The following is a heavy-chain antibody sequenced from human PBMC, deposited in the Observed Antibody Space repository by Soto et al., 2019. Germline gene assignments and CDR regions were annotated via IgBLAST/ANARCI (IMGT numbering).Heavy chain of an antibody. CDR1: RFDFTSYG. Sequence: GGSLRLSCAASRFDFTSYGMHWLRQAPGKGLEWVAVMSNDGNNQFYADSVRGRFIISRDTSKNTLFLQMTSLRPEDTAVYHCARGLCANRVCYYLFDLWGPGALVTVSS. V-gene: IGHV3-30*03. CDR2: MSNDGNNQ. J-gene: IGHJ4*02. D-gene: IGHD2-8*01. CDR3: ARGLCANRVCYYLFDL.